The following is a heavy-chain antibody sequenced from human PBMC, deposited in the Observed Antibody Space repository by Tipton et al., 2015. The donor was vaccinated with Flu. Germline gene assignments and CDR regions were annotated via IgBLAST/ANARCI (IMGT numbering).Heavy chain of an antibody. J-gene: IGHJ5*02. D-gene: IGHD4-23*01. V-gene: IGHV3-66*02. CDR2: IYSDGST. Sequence: SLRLSCAASGFIVRYNYMTWVRQAPGKGLEWLSDIYSDGSTYYAESVKGRFTISRDNSNNTVSLQMNSLTTEDTAVYYCARATEITGWFDPWGQGTLVTV. CDR1: GFIVRYNY. CDR3: ARATEITGWFDP.